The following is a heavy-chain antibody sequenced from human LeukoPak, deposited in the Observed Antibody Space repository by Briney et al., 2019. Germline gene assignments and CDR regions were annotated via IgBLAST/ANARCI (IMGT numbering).Heavy chain of an antibody. CDR1: GFTFSTYG. D-gene: IGHD6-25*01. CDR3: VKERGPFNDFDF. Sequence: GGSPRLSCGASGFTFSTYGMHWVRQAPGKGLEWVAVIWSDGNNKFYADSVKGRFTFSRDNSKNTLSLQMNSLRAEDTAMYYCVKERGPFNDFDFWGQGTMVTVSS. CDR2: IWSDGNNK. J-gene: IGHJ3*01. V-gene: IGHV3-33*06.